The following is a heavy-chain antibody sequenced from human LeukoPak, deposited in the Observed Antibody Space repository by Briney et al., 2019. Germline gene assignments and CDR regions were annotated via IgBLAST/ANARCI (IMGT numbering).Heavy chain of an antibody. CDR2: ISSSSSYI. D-gene: IGHD6-19*01. CDR3: QRESAVAGSFDY. Sequence: PGGSLRLSCAASGFTSSSYSMNWVRQAPGKGLEWVSSISSSSSYIYYADSVKGRFTISRDNAKNSLYLQMNSLRAEDTAVYYCQRESAVAGSFDYWGQGTLVTVSS. CDR1: GFTSSSYS. V-gene: IGHV3-21*01. J-gene: IGHJ4*02.